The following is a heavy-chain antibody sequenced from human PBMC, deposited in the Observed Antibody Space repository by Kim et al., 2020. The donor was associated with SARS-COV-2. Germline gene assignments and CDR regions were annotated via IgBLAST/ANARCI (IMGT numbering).Heavy chain of an antibody. CDR2: ISSSSSYI. Sequence: GGSLRLSCAASGFTFSSYSMNWVRQAPGKGLEWVSSISSSSSYIYYADSVKGRFTISRDNAKNSLYLQMNSLRAEDTAVYYCARYSAEPDYGSGSYGNWFDPWGQGTLVTVSS. CDR3: ARYSAEPDYGSGSYGNWFDP. V-gene: IGHV3-21*01. D-gene: IGHD3-10*01. J-gene: IGHJ5*02. CDR1: GFTFSSYS.